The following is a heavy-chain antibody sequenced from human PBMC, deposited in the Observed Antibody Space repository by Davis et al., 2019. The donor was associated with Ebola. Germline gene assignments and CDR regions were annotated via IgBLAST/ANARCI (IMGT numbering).Heavy chain of an antibody. J-gene: IGHJ5*02. Sequence: PGGSLRLSCAASGFTFSSYSMNWVRQAPGKGLEWVSSISSSSSYIYYADSVKGRFTISRDNAKNSLYLQMNSLRAEDTAVYYCARVSSIAAVFNWFDPWGQGTLVTVSS. CDR3: ARVSSIAAVFNWFDP. V-gene: IGHV3-21*01. CDR1: GFTFSSYS. CDR2: ISSSSSYI. D-gene: IGHD6-13*01.